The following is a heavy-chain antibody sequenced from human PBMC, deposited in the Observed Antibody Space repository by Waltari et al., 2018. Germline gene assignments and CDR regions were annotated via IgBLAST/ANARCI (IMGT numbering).Heavy chain of an antibody. D-gene: IGHD2-2*01. J-gene: IGHJ4*02. CDR3: ARDTNSATHCFDY. Sequence: QVQLVQSGAALKQPGASVRVSCKASGYTFTNYGITWVRQVPGQGREWRGWISAYNGNTNYAQKLRGRVTVTTDTSTSTAYMELRNLRSDDTAVYYCARDTNSATHCFDYWGQGTLVTVSS. CDR2: ISAYNGNT. V-gene: IGHV1-18*01. CDR1: GYTFTNYG.